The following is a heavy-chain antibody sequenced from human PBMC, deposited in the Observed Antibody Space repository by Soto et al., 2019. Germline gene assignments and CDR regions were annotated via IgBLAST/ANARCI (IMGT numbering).Heavy chain of an antibody. CDR2: ISLGDSYK. CDR1: GFTFSDYY. Sequence: QVQLVESGGGLVKPGGSLRLACAASGFTFSDYYISWVRQAPGKGLEWVSFISLGDSYKKTADSVKGRFTISRDNAQNALYLQMNSLRAEDTGLYYCVRESRTDEDGYDARGYYFDYCGQGTLVTVSS. J-gene: IGHJ4*02. V-gene: IGHV3-11*06. CDR3: VRESRTDEDGYDARGYYFDY. D-gene: IGHD5-12*01.